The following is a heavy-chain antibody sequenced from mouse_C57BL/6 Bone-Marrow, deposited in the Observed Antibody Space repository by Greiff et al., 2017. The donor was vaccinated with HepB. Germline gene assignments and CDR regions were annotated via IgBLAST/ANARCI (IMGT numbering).Heavy chain of an antibody. Sequence: VQLQQSGPGLVKPSQSLFLTCSITGFPITSGYYWIWIRQSPGKPLEWMGYITHSGETFYNPSLQSPISITRETSKNQFFLQLNSVTTEDTAMYYCAGDRTVVATDYYAMDYWGQGTSVTVSS. J-gene: IGHJ4*01. CDR2: ITHSGET. V-gene: IGHV12-3*01. CDR1: GFPITSGYY. CDR3: AGDRTVVATDYYAMDY. D-gene: IGHD1-1*01.